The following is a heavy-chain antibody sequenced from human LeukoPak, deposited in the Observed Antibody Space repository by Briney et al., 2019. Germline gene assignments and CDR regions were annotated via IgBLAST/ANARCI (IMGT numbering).Heavy chain of an antibody. Sequence: PGGSLRLSCAASGFTFSSYWMHWVRQAPGKGLVWVSRINSDGSSTSYADSVKGRFTISRDDAKNTLYLQMNSLRAEDTAVYYCARFNYDFWSGYYVDAFDIWGQGTMVTVSS. D-gene: IGHD3-3*01. V-gene: IGHV3-74*01. CDR2: INSDGSST. CDR1: GFTFSSYW. CDR3: ARFNYDFWSGYYVDAFDI. J-gene: IGHJ3*02.